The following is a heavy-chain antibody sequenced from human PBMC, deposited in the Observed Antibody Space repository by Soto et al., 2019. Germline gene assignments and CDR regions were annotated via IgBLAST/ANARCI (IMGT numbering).Heavy chain of an antibody. CDR2: IYHTGIT. D-gene: IGHD5-12*01. V-gene: IGHV4-4*08. J-gene: IGHJ4*02. CDR1: GGSINSYY. Sequence: PSETLSLTCTVSGGSINSYYCCWIRQPPGKELEWIGNIYHTGITNYNPSLKSRVTISVDTSKNQFSLKLSPLTAADTAVYYCARRQWLRIFDCWGQGTLVTVSS. CDR3: ARRQWLRIFDC.